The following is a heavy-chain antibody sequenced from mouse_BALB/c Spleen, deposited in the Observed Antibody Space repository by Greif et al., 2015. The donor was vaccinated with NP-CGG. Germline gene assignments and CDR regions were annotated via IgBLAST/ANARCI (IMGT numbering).Heavy chain of an antibody. CDR3: AREENYRYDVRAARAAWFAY. J-gene: IGHJ3*01. CDR1: GFTFSDYY. D-gene: IGHD2-14*01. CDR2: ISDGGSYT. Sequence: EVKLVESGGGLVKPGGSLKLSCAASGFTFSDYYMYWVRQTPEKRLEWVATISDGGSYTYYPDSVKGRFTISRDNAKNNLDLQMSSLKSEDTAMYYCAREENYRYDVRAARAAWFAYWGQGTLVTVSA. V-gene: IGHV5-4*02.